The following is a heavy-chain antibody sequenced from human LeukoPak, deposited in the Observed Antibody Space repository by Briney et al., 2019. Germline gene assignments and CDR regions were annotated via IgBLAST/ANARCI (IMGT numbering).Heavy chain of an antibody. CDR3: ARGVDTAIVSGGYNFFDP. CDR2: IYTTGTT. J-gene: IGHJ5*02. CDR1: NDSINTYS. D-gene: IGHD5-18*01. V-gene: IGHV4-4*07. Sequence: PSETLSLTCTVSNDSINTYSWNWIRQPAGKGLEWIGRIYTTGTTDYNPSLKSQVTMSVDTSKNHFSLKMTSITAADTAVYYCARGVDTAIVSGGYNFFDPWGQGILVTVSS.